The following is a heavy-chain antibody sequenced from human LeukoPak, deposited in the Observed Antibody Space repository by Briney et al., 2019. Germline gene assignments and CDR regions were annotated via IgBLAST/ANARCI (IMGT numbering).Heavy chain of an antibody. CDR3: AREDSSGWDVFDY. V-gene: IGHV1-46*01. D-gene: IGHD6-19*01. CDR2: INPSGGST. CDR1: GYTFTSYY. J-gene: IGHJ4*02. Sequence: AAAKVSCKASGYTFTSYYMHWVRQAPGQGLAWMGRINPSGGSTRYAQKFQGRVTMTRDTSTSTVYMELSSLRSEDTAVYYCAREDSSGWDVFDYWGQGTLDTLPS.